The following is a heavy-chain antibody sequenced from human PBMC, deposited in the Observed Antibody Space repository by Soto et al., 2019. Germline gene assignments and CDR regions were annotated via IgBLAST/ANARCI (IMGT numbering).Heavy chain of an antibody. CDR1: GGTFSSYA. Sequence: ASVKVSCKASGGTFSSYAISWVRQAPGQGLEWMGGIIPIFGTANYAQKFQGRGTITADESTSTAYMELSSLRSEDTAVYYCASGGGKTYYYDSSGYVDAFDIWGQGTMVTVSS. J-gene: IGHJ3*02. V-gene: IGHV1-69*13. D-gene: IGHD3-22*01. CDR2: IIPIFGTA. CDR3: ASGGGKTYYYDSSGYVDAFDI.